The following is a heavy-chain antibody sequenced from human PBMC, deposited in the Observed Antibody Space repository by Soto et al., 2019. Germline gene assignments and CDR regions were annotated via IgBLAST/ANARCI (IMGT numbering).Heavy chain of an antibody. Sequence: GGSLRLSCAASGFTFSSYAMIWVRQAPGKGLEWVSAISVSGGSTYYADSVKGRFTISRDNSKNTLYLQMNSLRAEDTAVYYCAKDLGYYDSSGYDYWGQGTLVTVSS. J-gene: IGHJ4*02. V-gene: IGHV3-23*01. D-gene: IGHD3-22*01. CDR2: ISVSGGST. CDR1: GFTFSSYA. CDR3: AKDLGYYDSSGYDY.